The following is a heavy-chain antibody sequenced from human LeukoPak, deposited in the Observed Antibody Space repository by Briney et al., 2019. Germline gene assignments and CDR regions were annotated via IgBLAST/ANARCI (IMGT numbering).Heavy chain of an antibody. V-gene: IGHV3-21*04. J-gene: IGHJ4*02. CDR1: GFIFNNYI. Sequence: GGSLRLSCAVSGFIFNNYIMNGVRQAPGKGLEWVSSITGSGSFVYYADSVKGRFTISRDNAKNSLYLQMNSLRAEDTAIYYCERDWGAAGLWDYWGQGTLVTVSS. CDR2: ITGSGSFV. D-gene: IGHD6-13*01. CDR3: ERDWGAAGLWDY.